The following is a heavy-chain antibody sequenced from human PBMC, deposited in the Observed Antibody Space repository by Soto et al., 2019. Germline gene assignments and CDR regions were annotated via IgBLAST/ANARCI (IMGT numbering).Heavy chain of an antibody. Sequence: GGSLRVSWAASGFTFSSYAMSWVRQAPGKGLEWVSAISGSGGSTYYADSVKGRFTISRDNSKNTLYLQMNSLRAEDTAVYYCAKGVGRSSSWPNAFDIWGQGTMVTVSS. V-gene: IGHV3-23*01. D-gene: IGHD6-13*01. J-gene: IGHJ3*02. CDR1: GFTFSSYA. CDR2: ISGSGGST. CDR3: AKGVGRSSSWPNAFDI.